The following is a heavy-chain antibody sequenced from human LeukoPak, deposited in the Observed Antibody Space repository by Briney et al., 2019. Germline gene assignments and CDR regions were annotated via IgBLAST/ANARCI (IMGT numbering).Heavy chain of an antibody. CDR1: GFTFSSYA. CDR3: ARDLDSSSWWNWFDP. D-gene: IGHD6-13*01. V-gene: IGHV3-23*01. CDR2: ISGSGGST. J-gene: IGHJ5*02. Sequence: GGSLRLSCAASGFTFSSYAMSWVRQAPGKGLEWVSAISGSGGSTYYADSVKGRFTISRDNSKNTLYLQMNSLRAEDTAMYYCARDLDSSSWWNWFDPWGQGTLVTVSS.